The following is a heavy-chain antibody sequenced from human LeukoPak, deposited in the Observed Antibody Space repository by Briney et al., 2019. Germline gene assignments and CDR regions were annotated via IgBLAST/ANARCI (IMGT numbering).Heavy chain of an antibody. CDR2: IHYDGTNE. CDR3: ARMYYYDGRGDFFEDY. V-gene: IGHV3-30*02. CDR1: GFTFSSYG. J-gene: IGHJ4*02. D-gene: IGHD3-22*01. Sequence: GGSLRLSCAASGFTFSSYGMHWVRQAPGKGLEWVAFIHYDGTNEYYADSVKGRFTISRDNSKNTLYLQMNSLRPEDTAVYYCARMYYYDGRGDFFEDYWGQGTLVTVSS.